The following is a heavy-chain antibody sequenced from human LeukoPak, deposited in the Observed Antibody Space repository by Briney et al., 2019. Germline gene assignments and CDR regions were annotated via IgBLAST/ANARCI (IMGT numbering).Heavy chain of an antibody. J-gene: IGHJ4*02. D-gene: IGHD4-23*01. CDR2: IIPIFGTA. CDR3: ARDLGWGYGGNSGYFDY. Sequence: ASVKVSCKASGGTFSSYAISWVRQAPGQGLEWMGGIIPIFGTANYAQKFQGRVTITADESTSTAYMELSSPRSEDTAVYYCARDLGWGYGGNSGYFDYWGQGTLVTVSS. CDR1: GGTFSSYA. V-gene: IGHV1-69*13.